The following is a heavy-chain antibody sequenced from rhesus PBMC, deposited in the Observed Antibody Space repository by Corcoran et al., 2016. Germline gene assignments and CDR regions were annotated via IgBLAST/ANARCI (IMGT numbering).Heavy chain of an antibody. CDR1: GSTFCSYD. CDR3: TRSPYLDWFRFDV. Sequence: EVQLVESGGGLVQPGGSLRLSCAASGSTFCSYDMSWVRKALEKGLAWVSSISYTGKTTCYPGSVQGRFTISRDNAKQALSLQMNRLNTEDTDVYYCTRSPYLDWFRFDVWGPGVRVTVSS. V-gene: IGHV3S4*01. J-gene: IGHJ5-1*01. D-gene: IGHD3-3*01. CDR2: ISYTGKTT.